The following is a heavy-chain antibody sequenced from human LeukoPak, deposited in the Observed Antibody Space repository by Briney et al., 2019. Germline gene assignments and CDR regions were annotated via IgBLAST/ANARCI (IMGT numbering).Heavy chain of an antibody. CDR1: GYTFTSYY. V-gene: IGHV1-46*01. CDR3: AREYYDSSGYYLFDY. D-gene: IGHD3-22*01. CDR2: INPSGGST. J-gene: IGHJ4*02. Sequence: ASVKVSCKASGYTFTSYYMHWVRQAPGRGLEWMGIINPSGGSTSYAQKFQGRVTMTRDTSTSTVYMELSSLRSEDTAVYYCAREYYDSSGYYLFDYWGQGTLVTVSS.